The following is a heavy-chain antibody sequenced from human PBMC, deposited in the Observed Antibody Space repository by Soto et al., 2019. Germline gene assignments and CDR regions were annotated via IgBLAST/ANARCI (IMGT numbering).Heavy chain of an antibody. CDR2: IYHSGST. Sequence: SETLSLTCAVSGGSISSGCYSWSWIRQPPGKGLEWIGYIYHSGSTFYNPSLKSRVTISVDRSKNQFSLKLSSVTAADTAVYYCARVPDVWGQGTTVTVSS. CDR3: ARVPDV. J-gene: IGHJ6*02. CDR1: GGSISSGCYS. V-gene: IGHV4-30-2*01.